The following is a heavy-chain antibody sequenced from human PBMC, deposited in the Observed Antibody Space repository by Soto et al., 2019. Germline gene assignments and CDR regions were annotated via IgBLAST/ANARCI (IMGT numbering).Heavy chain of an antibody. V-gene: IGHV3-30*18. CDR1: GFTFSSYG. D-gene: IGHD3-3*01. CDR3: AKGWSIFGVVSDAFDI. CDR2: ISYDGSNK. Sequence: GSLRLSCAASGFTFSSYGMHWVRQAPGKGLEWVAVISYDGSNKYYADSVKGRFTISRDNSKNTLYLQMNSLRAEDTAVYYCAKGWSIFGVVSDAFDIWGQGTMVTVS. J-gene: IGHJ3*02.